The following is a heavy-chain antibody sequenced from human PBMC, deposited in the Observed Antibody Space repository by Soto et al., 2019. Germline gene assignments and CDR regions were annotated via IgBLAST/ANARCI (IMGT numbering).Heavy chain of an antibody. J-gene: IGHJ6*02. CDR1: GFTFRSYT. Sequence: TEGSIRLSCVASGFTFRSYTMNWVRPASGNGRERVSPIRVFSPYTFYADSGKGRFTISRYNAKNSLYRQMKILRAEDTAVYYCAKIGYGSGSYYPTHYYYGMDVWDQGSTVTVSS. CDR3: AKIGYGSGSYYPTHYYYGMDV. V-gene: IGHV3-21*01. CDR2: IRVFSPYT. D-gene: IGHD3-10*01.